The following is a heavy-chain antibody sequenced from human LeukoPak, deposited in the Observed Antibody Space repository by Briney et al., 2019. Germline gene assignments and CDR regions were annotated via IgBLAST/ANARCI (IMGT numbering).Heavy chain of an antibody. V-gene: IGHV3-21*01. CDR3: ARDPSSGKACFDY. CDR1: GFTFSSYS. CDR2: ISSSSSYI. J-gene: IGHJ4*02. Sequence: GGSLRLSCAASGFTFSSYSMNWVRQAPGKGLEWVSSISSSSSYIYYADSVKGRFTISRDNSKNSLYLQMNSLRAEDTAVYYCARDPSSGKACFDYWGQGTLVTVSS. D-gene: IGHD3-22*01.